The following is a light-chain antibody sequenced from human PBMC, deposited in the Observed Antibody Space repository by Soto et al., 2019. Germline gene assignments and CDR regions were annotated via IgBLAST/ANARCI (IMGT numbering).Light chain of an antibody. V-gene: IGLV2-14*01. J-gene: IGLJ2*01. CDR3: SSYTSSNTLV. Sequence: QSVLTQPASVSGSPGQSITISCTGTSSEVGAYNYVSWYQQHPGKAPKLMIFEVSDRPSGVSNRFSGSKSGNTASLTISGLQAEYEADYYCSSYTSSNTLVFGGGTKLTVL. CDR1: SSEVGAYNY. CDR2: EVS.